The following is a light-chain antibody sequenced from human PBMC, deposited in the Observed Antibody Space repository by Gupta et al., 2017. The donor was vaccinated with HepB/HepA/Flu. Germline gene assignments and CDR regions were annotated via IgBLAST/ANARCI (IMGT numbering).Light chain of an antibody. V-gene: IGKV4-1*01. J-gene: IGKJ2*04. CDR1: QSVLFSSNNKNY. CDR3: QQYYSTPCS. Sequence: DIVMTQSPDSLAVSLGERAPINCKSSQSVLFSSNNKNYVAWYQHKPGQPPKLLFYWASTRESGVPDRFSGSGSGTDFSLTISSLQAEDVAIYYCQQYYSTPCSFGQGTKLEIK. CDR2: WAS.